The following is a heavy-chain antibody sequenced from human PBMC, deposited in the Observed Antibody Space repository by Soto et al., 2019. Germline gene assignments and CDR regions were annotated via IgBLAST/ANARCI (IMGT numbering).Heavy chain of an antibody. CDR1: GGSINNGYW. D-gene: IGHD6-19*01. J-gene: IGHJ6*02. CDR3: AYSSGWWRLDV. V-gene: IGHV4-4*02. Sequence: QVHLQESGPGLVKPSGTLSLTCGVSGGSINNGYWWTWVRQPPGKGLEWIGEKHHSESTTYNLSLKSRVSISLDNSKNQFSLILSSVTAADTAVYYCAYSSGWWRLDVWGQGTTVTVSS. CDR2: KHHSEST.